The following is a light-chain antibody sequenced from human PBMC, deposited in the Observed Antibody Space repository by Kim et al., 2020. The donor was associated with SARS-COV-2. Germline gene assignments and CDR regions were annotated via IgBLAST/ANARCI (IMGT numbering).Light chain of an antibody. Sequence: SPGESAPLSCRASQSVSSNFAWYQQKPGQAPRLLIYGASTRATGIPARFSGSGSGTEFTLTISSLQSEDFAVYYCQQYNNWPAWTFGQGTKVEIK. V-gene: IGKV3-15*01. J-gene: IGKJ1*01. CDR3: QQYNNWPAWT. CDR2: GAS. CDR1: QSVSSN.